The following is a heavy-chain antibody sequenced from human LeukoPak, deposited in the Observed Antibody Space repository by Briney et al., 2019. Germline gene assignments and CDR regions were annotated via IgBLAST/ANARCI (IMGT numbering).Heavy chain of an antibody. V-gene: IGHV4-34*01. D-gene: IGHD3-22*01. CDR3: ARGTGYYDSSGYYYY. CDR1: GGSFSGYY. CDR2: LNHSGST. J-gene: IGHJ4*02. Sequence: PSETLSLTCAVYGGSFSGYYWSWIRQPPGKGLEWIGELNHSGSTNYNPSLKSRVTISVDTSKNQFSVKLSSVTAADTAVYYCARGTGYYDSSGYYYYWGQGTLVTVSS.